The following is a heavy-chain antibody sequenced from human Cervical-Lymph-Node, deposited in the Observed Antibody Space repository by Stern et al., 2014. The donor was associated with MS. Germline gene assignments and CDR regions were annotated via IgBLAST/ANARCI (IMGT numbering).Heavy chain of an antibody. CDR3: VRGGYSYGFPFDY. D-gene: IGHD5-12*01. J-gene: IGHJ4*02. Sequence: VQLVQSGAEVKKPGASVKVSCKAPAYTFTSFDINWVRQATGQGLEWMGWMNPKSGNTGYAQKFQGRVTMTRNTSISTAYMELSSLRSEDTAVYYCVRGGYSYGFPFDYWGQGTLVNVSS. CDR1: AYTFTSFD. V-gene: IGHV1-8*01. CDR2: MNPKSGNT.